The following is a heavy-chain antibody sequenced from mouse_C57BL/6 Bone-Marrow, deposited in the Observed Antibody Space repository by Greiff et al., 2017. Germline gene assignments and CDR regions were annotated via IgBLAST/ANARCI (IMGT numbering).Heavy chain of an antibody. D-gene: IGHD2-1*01. CDR3: ARPYYCNHLYYAMDY. CDR2: ISSGSSTI. CDR1: GFTFSDYG. V-gene: IGHV5-17*01. J-gene: IGHJ4*01. Sequence: EVMLVESGGGLVKPGGSLKLSCAASGFTFSDYGMHWVRQAPVKGLEWVAYISSGSSTIYYADTVKGRFTISRYNANNTLYLQMTSLRSEDTAMYYGARPYYCNHLYYAMDYWGQGTSVTVSS.